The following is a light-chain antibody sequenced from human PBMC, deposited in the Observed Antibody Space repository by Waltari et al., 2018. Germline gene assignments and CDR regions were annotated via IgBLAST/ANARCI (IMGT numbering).Light chain of an antibody. V-gene: IGLV4-69*01. CDR2: VTSDGSH. J-gene: IGLJ3*02. CDR1: SGHSSNI. Sequence: QLVLTQSPSASASLGASVKLTCTLSSGHSSNIIAWLQQQPEKGPRYLMKVTSDGSHSKGDDIPDRFSGSSSGAERYLTISSLQSEDEADYYCETGGHGTWVFGGGTKLTVL. CDR3: ETGGHGTWV.